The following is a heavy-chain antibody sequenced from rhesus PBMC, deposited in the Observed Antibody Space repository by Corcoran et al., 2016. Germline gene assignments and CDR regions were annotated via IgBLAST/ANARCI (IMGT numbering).Heavy chain of an antibody. J-gene: IGHJ4*01. CDR2: IYGSSTSP. D-gene: IGHD6-25*01. Sequence: QVQLQESGPGVVKPSETLSLTCAVSGGSISDSYRWSWIRQPPGKGLEWIGYIYGSSTSPNYNPYLKSRVTISKDTSKNQFYLKLSSVTAADTSVYYCARTSIAAAGKDDYWGQGVLVTVSS. CDR3: ARTSIAAAGKDDY. V-gene: IGHV4S10*01. CDR1: GGSISDSYR.